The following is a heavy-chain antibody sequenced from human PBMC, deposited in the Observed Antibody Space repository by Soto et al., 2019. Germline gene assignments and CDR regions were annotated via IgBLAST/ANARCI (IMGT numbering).Heavy chain of an antibody. J-gene: IGHJ4*02. CDR2: ISYDGSNK. CDR1: GFTFSSYG. CDR3: AKGPDYDILTGPFDY. V-gene: IGHV3-30*18. D-gene: IGHD3-9*01. Sequence: PGGSLRLSCAAAGFTFSSYGMHWVRQAPGKGLEWVAVISYDGSNKYYADSVKGRFTISRDNSKNTLYLQMNSLRAEDTAVYYCAKGPDYDILTGPFDYWGQGTLVTVSS.